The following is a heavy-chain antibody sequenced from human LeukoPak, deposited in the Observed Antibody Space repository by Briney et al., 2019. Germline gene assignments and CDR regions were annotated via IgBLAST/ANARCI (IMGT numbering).Heavy chain of an antibody. CDR1: GYTFTSYG. CDR3: ARADCSGGSCYSAYYYMDV. Sequence: GASVKVSCNAFGYTFTSYGISWVRQAPGQGLEWMGWISAYNGNTNYAQKLQGRVTMTTDTSTSTAYMELRSLRSDDTAVYYCARADCSGGSCYSAYYYMDVWGKGTTVTVSS. D-gene: IGHD2-15*01. J-gene: IGHJ6*03. CDR2: ISAYNGNT. V-gene: IGHV1-18*01.